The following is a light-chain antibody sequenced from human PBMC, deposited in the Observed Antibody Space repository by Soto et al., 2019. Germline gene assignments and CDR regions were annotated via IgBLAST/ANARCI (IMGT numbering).Light chain of an antibody. CDR2: LAS. J-gene: IGKJ1*01. Sequence: DIQMTQSPSSLSASVGDRVTISCRASQIIANFVNWYQQKPGKAPKLLICLASSLQSGVPSRFSGSGSGTDFTLTISSLQPEDFATYYCQQSYTVPLTFGQGTKVDI. CDR3: QQSYTVPLT. CDR1: QIIANF. V-gene: IGKV1-39*01.